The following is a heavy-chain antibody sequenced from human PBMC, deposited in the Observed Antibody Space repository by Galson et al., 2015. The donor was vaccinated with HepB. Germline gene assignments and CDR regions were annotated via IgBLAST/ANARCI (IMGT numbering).Heavy chain of an antibody. D-gene: IGHD6-6*01. V-gene: IGHV4-61*02. CDR1: GGSVTSDSSY. CDR2: VYTSGDT. J-gene: IGHJ3*02. CDR3: ARDGGCPLAARPDCVVGDAFDI. Sequence: TLSLTCTVSGGSVTSDSSYWSWIRQPAGRRLEWIGRVYTSGDTSYNPSLKSRVTMSVDTSKNQFSLRLTSVTAADTAVYYCARDGGCPLAARPDCVVGDAFDIWGQGTMVTVSS.